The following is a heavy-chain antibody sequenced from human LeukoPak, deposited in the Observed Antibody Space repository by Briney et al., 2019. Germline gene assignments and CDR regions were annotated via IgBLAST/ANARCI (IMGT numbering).Heavy chain of an antibody. CDR3: ASGWSLRY. CDR1: GFTSSNNL. V-gene: IGHV3-7*01. D-gene: IGHD3-22*01. J-gene: IGHJ4*02. Sequence: GGSLRHSCAASGFTSSNNLMSRVRQAPGKGREWVANIKEGGSQKYYVDSVKGRFTISRDKATNSLYLHMNSLRDDDTAVYYCASGWSLRYWGQGTLVTVSS. CDR2: IKEGGSQK.